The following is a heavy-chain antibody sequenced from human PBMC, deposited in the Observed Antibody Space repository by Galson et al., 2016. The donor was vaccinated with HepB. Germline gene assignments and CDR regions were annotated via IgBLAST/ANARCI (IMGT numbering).Heavy chain of an antibody. CDR2: ITSAGDKQ. V-gene: IGHV3-30*04. D-gene: IGHD1-26*01. Sequence: SLRLSCAASGFSFNTYSMHWVRQAPGKGLVWVAAITSAGDKQYYADSVRGRFTISRDNSNNMMYLQMNSLRPEDTSVYYCARDAMGRGSGSYSAFDYWGQGTLVAVSS. CDR3: ARDAMGRGSGSYSAFDY. CDR1: GFSFNTYS. J-gene: IGHJ4*02.